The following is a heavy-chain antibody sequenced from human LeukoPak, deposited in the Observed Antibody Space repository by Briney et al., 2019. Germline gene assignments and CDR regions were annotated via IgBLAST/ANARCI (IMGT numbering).Heavy chain of an antibody. V-gene: IGHV4-4*07. CDR1: GGSINNYY. CDR3: GRGGPLVDY. Sequence: PSETLSLTCIVSGGSINNYYWSWIRQPAGEGLQWIGRIYSSGSTHYNPSLKSRVSMSVDTSKNLFSLIMTSVTAADTAVYFCGRGGPLVDYWGQGTLVTVSS. CDR2: IYSSGST. D-gene: IGHD3-16*01. J-gene: IGHJ4*02.